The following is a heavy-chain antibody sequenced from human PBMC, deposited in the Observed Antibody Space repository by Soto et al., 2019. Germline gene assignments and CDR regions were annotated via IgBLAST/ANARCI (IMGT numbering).Heavy chain of an antibody. V-gene: IGHV2-5*01. CDR1: GFSFTTGREA. CDR2: IYGNDDK. CDR3: AHSDLSGVVIPFGF. D-gene: IGHD3-3*01. Sequence: SGPTLVNPTETLTLTCSFSGFSFTTGREAVGWIRQPPGKALEWLGLIYGNDDKRFSPSLKSRLTITKGTTSTQVVLTLSNMDPGDTGTYYCAHSDLSGVVIPFGFWGQGTVVTVSS. J-gene: IGHJ4*02.